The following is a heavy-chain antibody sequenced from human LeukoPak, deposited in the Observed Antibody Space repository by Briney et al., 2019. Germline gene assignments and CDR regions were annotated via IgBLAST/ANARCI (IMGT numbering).Heavy chain of an antibody. CDR1: GGSVSSTTYY. D-gene: IGHD3-10*01. V-gene: IGHV4-39*01. CDR2: INYSGST. J-gene: IGHJ4*02. CDR3: ARYVVYGSGKYYFDY. Sequence: SETLSLTCTVSGGSVSSTTYYWSWIRQPPWKGLEWIASINYSGSTYYNPSLKSRVTISVDTSENQFSLKLSSVTAADTAVYYCARYVVYGSGKYYFDYWGQGTLVTVSS.